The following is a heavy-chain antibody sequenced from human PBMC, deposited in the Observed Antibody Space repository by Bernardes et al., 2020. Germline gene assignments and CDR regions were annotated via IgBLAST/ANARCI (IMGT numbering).Heavy chain of an antibody. Sequence: GGSLRLSCAASGFTFSSYGMHWVRQAPGKGLEWVAVISYDGSNKYYADSVKGRFTISRDNSKNTLYLQMNSLRAEDTAVYYCARPDLAVAGHGSSTALDIWGQGTMVTVSS. D-gene: IGHD6-19*01. V-gene: IGHV3-30*03. J-gene: IGHJ3*02. CDR2: ISYDGSNK. CDR1: GFTFSSYG. CDR3: ARPDLAVAGHGSSTALDI.